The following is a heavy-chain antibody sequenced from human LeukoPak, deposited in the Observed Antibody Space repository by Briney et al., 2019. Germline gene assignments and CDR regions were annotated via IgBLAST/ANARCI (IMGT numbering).Heavy chain of an antibody. Sequence: GGSLRLSCAASGFTLSVYYMSWIRQAPGKGLEWVSYISSSSSYTNYADSVKGRFTISRDNAKNSLYLQMNSLRAEDTAVYYCARAPHYSNYGPYYYGMDVWGQGTTVTVSS. V-gene: IGHV3-11*06. CDR2: ISSSSSYT. CDR3: ARAPHYSNYGPYYYGMDV. CDR1: GFTLSVYY. J-gene: IGHJ6*02. D-gene: IGHD4-11*01.